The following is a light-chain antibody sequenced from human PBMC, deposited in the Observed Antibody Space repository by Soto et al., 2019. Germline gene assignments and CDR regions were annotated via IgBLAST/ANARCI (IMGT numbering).Light chain of an antibody. CDR3: QQRSNWPEIT. V-gene: IGKV3D-20*02. CDR2: GAS. CDR1: QSVSSSY. Sequence: THSPGTLTFYPGAKATLSYLAIQSVSSSYLAWYQQKPGQAPRLLIYGASSRATGIPDRFSGSGSGTDFTLTISRLEPEDFAVYYCQQRSNWPEITFGQGARLEIK. J-gene: IGKJ5*01.